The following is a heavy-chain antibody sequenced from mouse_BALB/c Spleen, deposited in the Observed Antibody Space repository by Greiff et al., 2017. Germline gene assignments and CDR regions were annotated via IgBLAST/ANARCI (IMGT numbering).Heavy chain of an antibody. J-gene: IGHJ2*01. D-gene: IGHD1-1*01. Sequence: EVKLMESGGGLVKPGGSLKLSCAASGFTFSSFGMHWVRQAPEKGLEWVAYISSGSSTIYYADTVKGRFTISRDNPKNTLFLQMTSLRSEDTAMYYCARRDYGSFYYFDYWGQGTTLTVSS. V-gene: IGHV5-17*02. CDR2: ISSGSSTI. CDR1: GFTFSSFG. CDR3: ARRDYGSFYYFDY.